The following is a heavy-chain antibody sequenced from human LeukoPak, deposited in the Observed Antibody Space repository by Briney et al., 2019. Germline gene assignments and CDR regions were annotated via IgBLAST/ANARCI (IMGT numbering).Heavy chain of an antibody. V-gene: IGHV1-2*02. D-gene: IGHD3-3*02. CDR2: INPNSGDT. CDR1: GYTFTDYY. CDR3: ASGSRLRLVIFGVIVPPDY. J-gene: IGHJ4*02. Sequence: GASVKVSCKASGYTFTDYYLHWVRQAPGQGLEWMGSINPNSGDTNYLPKFQGRVTMTRDASISTAYMELSSLRSDDAAIYFCASGSRLRLVIFGVIVPPDYWGKGTLVTVSS.